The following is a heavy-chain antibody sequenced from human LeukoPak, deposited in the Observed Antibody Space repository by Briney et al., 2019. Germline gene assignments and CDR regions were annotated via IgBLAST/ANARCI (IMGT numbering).Heavy chain of an antibody. CDR1: GGTYSSYA. J-gene: IGHJ4*02. CDR3: VPGGIGAPHRSELVGH. Sequence: SVKVSCKASGGTYSSYAINWVRLAPGQGLEWMGRIIPVLDIAHYAQNFQGRVTLTANKSTSTAYMELSSLTSNDTAVYYCVPGGIGAPHRSELVGHWGQGTLVSVSS. V-gene: IGHV1-69*04. D-gene: IGHD2-15*01. CDR2: IIPVLDIA.